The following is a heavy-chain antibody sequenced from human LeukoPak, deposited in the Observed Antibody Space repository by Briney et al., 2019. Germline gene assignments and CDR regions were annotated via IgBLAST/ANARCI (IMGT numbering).Heavy chain of an antibody. CDR2: IYGGGST. V-gene: IGHV3-53*01. J-gene: IGHJ4*02. D-gene: IGHD6-19*01. CDR1: GPSVSSNF. CDR3: ASWPVGWYGEDS. Sequence: GGSLRLSCAATGPSVSSNFMSWVRQAPGKGLEWVSVIYGGGSTYYADSVKGRFTISRDSPKNTLYLQMNSLRVEDTAVYYCASWPVGWYGEDSWGQGTLVTVSS.